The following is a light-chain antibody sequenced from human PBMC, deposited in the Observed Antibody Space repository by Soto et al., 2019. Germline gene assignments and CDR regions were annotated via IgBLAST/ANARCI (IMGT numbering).Light chain of an antibody. V-gene: IGKV1-27*01. Sequence: DIQMTQSPSSLSASVGDRVTITRRASQGIIDYVAWFQQKPGKAPKLLIYAASTLQSGVPSRFSGSGAGTDFTLTIRSLQPEDVATYYCQKYDTAPQTFGQGTKVEIK. J-gene: IGKJ1*01. CDR2: AAS. CDR3: QKYDTAPQT. CDR1: QGIIDY.